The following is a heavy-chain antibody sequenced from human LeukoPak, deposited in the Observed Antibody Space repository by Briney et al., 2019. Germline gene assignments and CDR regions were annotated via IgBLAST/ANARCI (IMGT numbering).Heavy chain of an antibody. Sequence: SETLSLTCTVSGGSISSYYWSWIRQPPGKGLEWIGYIYYSGSTNYNPSLKSRVTISVDTSKNQFSLKLSSVTAADTAVYYCARESSTSSGHFDYWGQGTLVTVSS. J-gene: IGHJ4*02. CDR1: GGSISSYY. D-gene: IGHD6-13*01. CDR3: ARESSTSSGHFDY. CDR2: IYYSGST. V-gene: IGHV4-59*01.